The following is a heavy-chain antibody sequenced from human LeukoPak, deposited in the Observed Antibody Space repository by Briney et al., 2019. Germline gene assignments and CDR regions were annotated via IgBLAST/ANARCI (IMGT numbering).Heavy chain of an antibody. CDR1: GGSISSGSYY. Sequence: PSETLSLTCTVSGGSISSGSYYWNWIRQPAGKGLEWIGRIYTSGSTNYNPSLKSRVTISVDTSKNQFSLKLSSVTAADTAVYYCARGLRSPYYFDYWGQGTLVTVSS. CDR3: ARGLRSPYYFDY. D-gene: IGHD3-3*01. J-gene: IGHJ4*02. V-gene: IGHV4-61*02. CDR2: IYTSGST.